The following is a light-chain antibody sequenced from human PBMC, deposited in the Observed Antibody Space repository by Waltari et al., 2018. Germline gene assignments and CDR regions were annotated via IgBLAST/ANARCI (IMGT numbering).Light chain of an antibody. V-gene: IGKV2-30*02. CDR3: MQGTHWPWT. Sequence: DVVMSQSPVSLPVTLGQPASISCRSSQSLVHSDGNTYLNRFQQRPGQSPRRLFYKVSNRDSGVPDRFSGSGSGTDFTLKISRVEAEDVGVYYCMQGTHWPWTFGQGTKVDIK. J-gene: IGKJ1*01. CDR2: KVS. CDR1: QSLVHSDGNTY.